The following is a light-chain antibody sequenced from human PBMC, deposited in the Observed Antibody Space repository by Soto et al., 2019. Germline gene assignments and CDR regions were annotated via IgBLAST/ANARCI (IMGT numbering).Light chain of an antibody. CDR3: RSYAASTNFYFV. CDR2: EVT. Sequence: QSALTQPPSASGSPGQSVTISCTGTSSDVGGYNYVSWYQQYPGRAHKLMIYEVTKRPSGVPDRFSGSKSGNTASLTVSGLQAEEDADYFCRSYAASTNFYFVFVGGIKLPVL. J-gene: IGLJ3*02. V-gene: IGLV2-8*01. CDR1: SSDVGGYNY.